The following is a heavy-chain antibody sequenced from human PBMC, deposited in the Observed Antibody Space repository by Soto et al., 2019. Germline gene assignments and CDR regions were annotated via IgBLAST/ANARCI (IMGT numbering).Heavy chain of an antibody. V-gene: IGHV4-59*08. CDR1: GGPISNYS. CDR2: IYNSGST. D-gene: IGHD2-15*01. CDR3: ARHLSGGKLSAARPPRTYYYGMDV. Sequence: SETLSLTCTVSGGPISNYSWSWIRQPPGKGLEWIGYIYNSGSTNYNPSLKSRVTTSVDTSKHQFSLKLSSVTAADTAVYYCARHLSGGKLSAARPPRTYYYGMDVWGQGTTVTVSS. J-gene: IGHJ6*02.